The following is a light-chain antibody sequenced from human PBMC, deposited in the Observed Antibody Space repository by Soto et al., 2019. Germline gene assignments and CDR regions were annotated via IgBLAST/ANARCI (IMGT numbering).Light chain of an antibody. CDR2: GAF. J-gene: IGKJ3*01. V-gene: IGKV3D-15*01. Sequence: EIVMTQSPATLSVSPGERATLSCRASQSVSINLAWYQQKPGQAPRLLIYGAFNRATGIPARFSGSGSGTDFTLTISSLEPEDSAVYYCHQYGTAPLTFGPGTKVDIK. CDR3: HQYGTAPLT. CDR1: QSVSIN.